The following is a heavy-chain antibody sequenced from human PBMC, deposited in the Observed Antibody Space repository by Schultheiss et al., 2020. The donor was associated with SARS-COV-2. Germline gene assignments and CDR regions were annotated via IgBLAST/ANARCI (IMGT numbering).Heavy chain of an antibody. J-gene: IGHJ6*02. D-gene: IGHD6-6*01. V-gene: IGHV4-34*01. CDR1: GGSFSGYY. CDR3: ARAREYSSSGYYYYGMDV. CDR2: IYHSGST. Sequence: ETLSLTCAVYGGSFSGYYWSWIRQPPGKGLEWIGYIYHSGSTYYNPSLKSRVTISVDTSKNQFSLKLSSVTAADTAVYYCARAREYSSSGYYYYGMDVWGQGTTVTVSS.